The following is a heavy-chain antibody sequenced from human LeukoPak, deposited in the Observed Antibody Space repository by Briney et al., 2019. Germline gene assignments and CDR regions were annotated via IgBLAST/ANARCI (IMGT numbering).Heavy chain of an antibody. Sequence: GGSLRVSCAASGALMSGSAMHGVRQGTGKGRGWVSVIGGAGDTYYSGSVKGRFTISRGNAKNSVYLQMNGLRAGDTAVYYCVAKDPFGMTWESWGQGTLVTVSS. D-gene: IGHD3-16*01. J-gene: IGHJ4*02. CDR3: VAKDPFGMTWES. CDR1: GALMSGSA. V-gene: IGHV3-13*01. CDR2: IGGAGDT.